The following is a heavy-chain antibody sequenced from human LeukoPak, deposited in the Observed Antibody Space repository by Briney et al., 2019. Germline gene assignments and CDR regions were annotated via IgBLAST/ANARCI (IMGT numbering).Heavy chain of an antibody. CDR3: ARDPGEYSSSWYGNWFDP. D-gene: IGHD6-13*01. CDR2: ISYDGSNK. CDR1: GFTFSSYA. J-gene: IGHJ5*02. Sequence: GGSLRLSCAASGFTFSSYAMHWVRQAPGKGLEWVAVISYDGSNKYYADSVKGRFTISRDNSKNTLYLQMNSLRAEDTAVYYCARDPGEYSSSWYGNWFDPWGQGTLVTVSS. V-gene: IGHV3-30-3*01.